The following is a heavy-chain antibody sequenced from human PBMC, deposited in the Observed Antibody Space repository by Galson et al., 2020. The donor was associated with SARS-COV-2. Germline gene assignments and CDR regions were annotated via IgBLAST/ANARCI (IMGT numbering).Heavy chain of an antibody. CDR1: GFTFSSYA. Sequence: GGSLRLSCAASGFTFSSYAMSWVRQAPGKGLEWVSAISGSGGSTYYADSVKGRFTISRDNSKNTLYLQMNSLRAEDTAVYYCAKDPQVATISDNFDYWGQGTLVTVSS. CDR3: AKDPQVATISDNFDY. CDR2: ISGSGGST. V-gene: IGHV3-23*01. J-gene: IGHJ4*02. D-gene: IGHD5-12*01.